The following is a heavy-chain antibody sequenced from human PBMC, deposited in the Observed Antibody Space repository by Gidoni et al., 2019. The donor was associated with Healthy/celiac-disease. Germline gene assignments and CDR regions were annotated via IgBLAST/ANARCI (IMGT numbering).Heavy chain of an antibody. CDR3: ARDCQWGGCHEYFQH. CDR1: GFTFSSYW. D-gene: IGHD6-19*01. Sequence: EVQLVESGGGLVQPGGSLRLSCSAPGFTFSSYWMHWVRQAPGKGLVWVSRINSDGSSTSYADSVKGRFTISRDNAKNTLYLQMNSLRAEDTAVYYCARDCQWGGCHEYFQHWGQGTLVTVSS. V-gene: IGHV3-74*01. J-gene: IGHJ1*01. CDR2: INSDGSST.